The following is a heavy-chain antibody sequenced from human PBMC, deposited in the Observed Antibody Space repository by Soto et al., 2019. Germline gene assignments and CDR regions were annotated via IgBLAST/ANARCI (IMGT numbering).Heavy chain of an antibody. CDR1: GGSISSGGYS. CDR2: IYHSGST. J-gene: IGHJ4*02. D-gene: IGHD3-22*01. Sequence: SETLSLTCAVSGGSISSGGYSWSWIRQPPGQGLEWIGYIYHSGSTYYNPSLKSRVTISVDRSKNQFSLKLSSVTAADRAVYYCARGSVDTVDSSGFYEYWGQGTPVTVSS. CDR3: ARGSVDTVDSSGFYEY. V-gene: IGHV4-30-2*01.